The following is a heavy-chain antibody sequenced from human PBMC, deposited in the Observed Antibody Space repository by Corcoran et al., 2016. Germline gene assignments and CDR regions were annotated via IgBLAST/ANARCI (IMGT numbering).Heavy chain of an antibody. J-gene: IGHJ4*02. D-gene: IGHD6-13*01. CDR3: AKDRIAAAGRLDY. CDR2: ISYDGSNK. Sequence: QVQLVESGGGVVQPGRSLRLSCAASGFTFSSYGMHWVRQAPGKGLEWVAVISYDGSNKYYADSVKGRFTISRDNSKNTLYLQMNSLRAEDTAVYYCAKDRIAAAGRLDYWGQGTLVTVSS. V-gene: IGHV3-30*18. CDR1: GFTFSSYG.